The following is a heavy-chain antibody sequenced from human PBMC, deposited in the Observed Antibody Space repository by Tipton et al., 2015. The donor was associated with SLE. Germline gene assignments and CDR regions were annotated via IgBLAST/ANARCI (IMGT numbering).Heavy chain of an antibody. CDR2: TYFRKSKWFV. CDR1: GDSVSSTTAA. V-gene: IGHV6-1*01. Sequence: GLVKPSQTLSLTCAISGDSVSSTTAAWNWIRLSPSRGLEWLGRTYFRKSKWFVDYAVSVKSRVTVNADTSKNQFSLQLKSVTPEDTAVYYCAGDPHYCLSCLDVWGQGPPVTVS. CDR3: AGDPHYCLSCLDV. J-gene: IGHJ6*02. D-gene: IGHD2/OR15-2a*01.